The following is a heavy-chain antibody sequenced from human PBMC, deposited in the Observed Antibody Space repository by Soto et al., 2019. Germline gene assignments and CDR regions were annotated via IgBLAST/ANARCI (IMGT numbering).Heavy chain of an antibody. V-gene: IGHV1-18*01. CDR3: ARVVVGQWLVNWFDP. J-gene: IGHJ5*02. CDR2: ISAYNGNT. Sequence: ASVKVSCKASGYTFTSYGISWVRQAPGQGLEWMRWISAYNGNTNYAQKLQGRVTMTTDTSTSTAYMELRSLRSDDTAVYYCARVVVGQWLVNWFDPWGQGTLVTVSS. D-gene: IGHD6-19*01. CDR1: GYTFTSYG.